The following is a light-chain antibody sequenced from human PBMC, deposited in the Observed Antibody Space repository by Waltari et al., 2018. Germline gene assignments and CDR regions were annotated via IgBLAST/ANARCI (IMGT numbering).Light chain of an antibody. CDR2: GAS. CDR3: QHYVRLPAT. CDR1: QSVSRS. J-gene: IGKJ1*01. V-gene: IGKV3-20*01. Sequence: IVFTQSPGTLSLSPGERATLSCRASQSVSRSLAWYQQKPGQAPKPLIYGASTRATGIPDRFTGSGSGTDFSLTISSLEPEDFAIYFCQHYVRLPATFGQGTKVEIK.